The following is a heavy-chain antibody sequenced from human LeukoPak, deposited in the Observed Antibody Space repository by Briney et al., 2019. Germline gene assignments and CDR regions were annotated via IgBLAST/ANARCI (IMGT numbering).Heavy chain of an antibody. CDR1: GFSFSTCA. Sequence: PGGSLRLSCAASGFSFSTCAMNWVRQAPGKGLEWVSTISGGGDGALYADSVKGRFTIPRDNSKNTLFLQMNSLRAEDTAVYYCAKRTRGYSYGTLDYWGQGTLVTVSS. D-gene: IGHD5-18*01. CDR2: ISGGGDGA. V-gene: IGHV3-23*01. J-gene: IGHJ4*02. CDR3: AKRTRGYSYGTLDY.